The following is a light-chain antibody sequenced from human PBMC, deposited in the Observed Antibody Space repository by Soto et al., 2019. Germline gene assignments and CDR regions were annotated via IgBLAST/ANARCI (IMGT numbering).Light chain of an antibody. CDR2: EVS. CDR3: SSYAGSNNLV. CDR1: SGDVGGYNY. Sequence: QSALTQPPSASGSPGQSVTISCTGTSGDVGGYNYVSWYQQHPGKAPKLMISEVSERPSGVPDRFSGSKSGNTASLTVPGLQAEDEADYYCSSYAGSNNLVFGGGTKLTVL. J-gene: IGLJ3*02. V-gene: IGLV2-8*01.